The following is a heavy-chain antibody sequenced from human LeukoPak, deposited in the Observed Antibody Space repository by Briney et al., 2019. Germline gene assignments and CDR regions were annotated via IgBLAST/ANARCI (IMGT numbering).Heavy chain of an antibody. CDR3: ARDEGRPTLKSGNYCSSTSCYTGPGMPFDY. Sequence: GGSLRLSCAASGFTFDDYAMHWVRQAPGKGLEWVSGISWNSGSIGYADSVKGRFTISRDNSKNTLYLQMNSLRAEDTAVYYCARDEGRPTLKSGNYCSSTSCYTGPGMPFDYWGQGTLVTVSS. CDR1: GFTFDDYA. D-gene: IGHD2-2*02. J-gene: IGHJ4*02. CDR2: ISWNSGSI. V-gene: IGHV3-9*01.